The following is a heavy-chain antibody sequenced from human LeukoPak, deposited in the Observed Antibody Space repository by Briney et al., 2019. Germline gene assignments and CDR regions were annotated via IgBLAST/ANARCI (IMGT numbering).Heavy chain of an antibody. V-gene: IGHV3-66*01. CDR3: ARDGENHYYDY. Sequence: GGSLRLSCAASGFTVSSNHMSCVRQAPGKGLEWVSIIYSGGTIYYADSVKGRFTISRDNSKNTVYLEMNSLRAEDTAVYYCARDGENHYYDYWGQGTLVTVST. D-gene: IGHD7-27*01. J-gene: IGHJ4*02. CDR1: GFTVSSNH. CDR2: IYSGGTI.